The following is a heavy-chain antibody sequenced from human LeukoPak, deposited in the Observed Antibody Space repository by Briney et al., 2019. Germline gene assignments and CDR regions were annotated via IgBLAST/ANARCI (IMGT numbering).Heavy chain of an antibody. D-gene: IGHD1-26*01. CDR2: IRYDGSNK. Sequence: GGSLRLSCAASGFTFSSYAMSWVRQAPGKGLEWVAFIRYDGSNKYYADSVKGRFTISRDNSKNSLYLQMNSLRPEDTAVYYCARENSGSYYQFDCWGQGTLVTVSS. J-gene: IGHJ4*02. V-gene: IGHV3-30*02. CDR1: GFTFSSYA. CDR3: ARENSGSYYQFDC.